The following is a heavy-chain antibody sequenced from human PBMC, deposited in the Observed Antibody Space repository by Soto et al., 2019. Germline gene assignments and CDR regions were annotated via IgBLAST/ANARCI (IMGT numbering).Heavy chain of an antibody. CDR3: ARAGADYGDYGGYYYMYV. D-gene: IGHD4-17*01. J-gene: IGHJ6*03. CDR1: GFTFSSYW. CDR2: IKQDGSEK. Sequence: EVQLVESGGGLVQPGGSLRLSCAASGFTFSSYWMSWVRQAPGKGLEWVANIKQDGSEKYYVDPVKGRFTISRDNAKNSLYLQMNSLRAEDTAVYYCARAGADYGDYGGYYYMYVWGKGTTVTVSS. V-gene: IGHV3-7*01.